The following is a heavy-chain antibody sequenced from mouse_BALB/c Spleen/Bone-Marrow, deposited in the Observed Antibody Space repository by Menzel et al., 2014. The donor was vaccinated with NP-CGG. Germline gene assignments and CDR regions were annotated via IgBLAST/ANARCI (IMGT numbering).Heavy chain of an antibody. Sequence: EVQLQQSGAELVKPGASVKLSCTASGFNIKDTYIHWVKQRPEQGLEWIGRIDPANEHTKYDPNFQGKATMTADTSSNTAYLQLSSLTSEDTAVYYCASLTGTFDYWGQGSTLTVSS. CDR3: ASLTGTFDY. D-gene: IGHD4-1*01. J-gene: IGHJ2*01. V-gene: IGHV14-3*02. CDR2: IDPANEHT. CDR1: GFNIKDTY.